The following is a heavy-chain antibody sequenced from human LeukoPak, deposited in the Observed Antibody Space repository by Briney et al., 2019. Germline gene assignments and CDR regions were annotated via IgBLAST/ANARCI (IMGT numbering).Heavy chain of an antibody. J-gene: IGHJ4*02. D-gene: IGHD1-26*01. CDR3: ARSPGILGTNYFDY. Sequence: GGSLRLSCAASEFTFSSYAMSWVRQAPGKGLEWVSGISYSGGSTYYADSVKGRFTISRDNSKNTLYLQMNSLRAEDTSVYYCARSPGILGTNYFDYWGQGTLVTVSS. CDR2: ISYSGGST. CDR1: EFTFSSYA. V-gene: IGHV3-23*01.